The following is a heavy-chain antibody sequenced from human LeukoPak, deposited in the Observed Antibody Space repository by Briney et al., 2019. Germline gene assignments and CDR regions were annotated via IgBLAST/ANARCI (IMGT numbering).Heavy chain of an antibody. D-gene: IGHD3-22*01. CDR3: AKEENYYDSSGYRHNAY. CDR1: GFALRVYA. V-gene: IGHV3-23*01. Sequence: GGSLGLSRAAAGFALRVYAVSRVRRAPGKGLEWVSAISGSDGRTYYADSVKGRFTISRDNSKNTLYLQMNSLRAEDTAVYYCAKEENYYDSSGYRHNAYWGQGTLVTVSS. J-gene: IGHJ4*02. CDR2: ISGSDGRT.